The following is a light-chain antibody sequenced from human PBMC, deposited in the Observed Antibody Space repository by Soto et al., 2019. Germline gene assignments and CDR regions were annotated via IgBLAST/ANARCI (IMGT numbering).Light chain of an antibody. Sequence: QSALTRPASVSGSPGQSITISCTGTSSDVGGYNYVSWYQQHPGKAPKLMIYEVSNRPSGVSNRFSGSKSGNTASLTISGLQAEDEVDYYCSSYTSSSTPYVFGTGTKV. CDR1: SSDVGGYNY. V-gene: IGLV2-14*01. CDR3: SSYTSSSTPYV. CDR2: EVS. J-gene: IGLJ1*01.